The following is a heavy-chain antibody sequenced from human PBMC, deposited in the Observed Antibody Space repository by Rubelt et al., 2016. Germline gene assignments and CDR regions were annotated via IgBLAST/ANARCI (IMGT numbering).Heavy chain of an antibody. CDR2: ISVSSTTI. D-gene: IGHD6-19*01. Sequence: EVQLVESGGGLVQPGGSLRLSCAASGFAFSGYTMNWVRQAPGKGLEWISYISVSSTTIYYADSVKGRFTISRDNARNSLYLQMNSLRAEDTAVYYRAKQVVPGTAHQFAMDVWGQGTKVTVSS. CDR1: GFAFSGYT. V-gene: IGHV3-48*01. CDR3: AKQVVPGTAHQFAMDV. J-gene: IGHJ6*02.